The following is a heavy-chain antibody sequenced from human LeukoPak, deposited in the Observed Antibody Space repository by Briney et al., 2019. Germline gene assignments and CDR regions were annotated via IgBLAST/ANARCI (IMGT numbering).Heavy chain of an antibody. CDR1: GFTFDDYA. CDR3: AKAGYYYDSSGYSFDY. D-gene: IGHD3-22*01. Sequence: GGSLRLSCAASGFTFDDYAMHWVRQAPGKGLEWVSGISWNSGSIGYADSVKGRFTISRDNAKNSLYLQMNSLRAEDTALYYCAKAGYYYDSSGYSFDYWGQGTLVTVS. V-gene: IGHV3-9*01. CDR2: ISWNSGSI. J-gene: IGHJ4*02.